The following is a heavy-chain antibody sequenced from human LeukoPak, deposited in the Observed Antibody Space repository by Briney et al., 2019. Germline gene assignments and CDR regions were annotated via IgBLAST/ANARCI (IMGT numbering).Heavy chain of an antibody. Sequence: SETLSLTCTVSGGSISSSPYYWGWIRQPPGKGLEWIGNIYYSGSTYYNPSLKTRVTTSVDTSKNQFSLKLTSVTAADTAVYYCARHASVDGNWPRPLDYWGQGSLVTVSS. V-gene: IGHV4-39*01. J-gene: IGHJ4*02. CDR2: IYYSGST. D-gene: IGHD6-19*01. CDR3: ARHASVDGNWPRPLDY. CDR1: GGSISSSPYY.